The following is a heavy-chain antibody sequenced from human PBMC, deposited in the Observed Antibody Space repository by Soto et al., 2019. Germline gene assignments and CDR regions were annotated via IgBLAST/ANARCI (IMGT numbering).Heavy chain of an antibody. J-gene: IGHJ4*02. V-gene: IGHV3-30-3*01. D-gene: IGHD6-19*01. CDR3: ARASIAVAGLFDF. CDR2: VSSDGTSK. CDR1: GFTFSDYA. Sequence: QVQLVESGGGVVQPGRSLRLSCAASGFTFSDYAMHWVRQAPGKALEWVAVVSSDGTSKYYAHSVKGRFTISRDNSKSTLFLQMDNLRPEDTAVFYCARASIAVAGLFDFWGQGALVTVSS.